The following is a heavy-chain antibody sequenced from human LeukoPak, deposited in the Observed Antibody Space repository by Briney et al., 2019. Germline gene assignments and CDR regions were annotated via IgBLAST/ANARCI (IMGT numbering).Heavy chain of an antibody. Sequence: GGSLRLSCAASGFTFNNYWMHWVRQAPGMGLVWVSSIRFDGGDTAYADSAKGRFTISRDNAKNTMFLQMNNLRAEDTAVYYCAKEIDGFDVRGQGTLVTVSS. CDR3: AKEIDGFDV. V-gene: IGHV3-74*01. J-gene: IGHJ3*01. CDR2: IRFDGGDT. CDR1: GFTFNNYW.